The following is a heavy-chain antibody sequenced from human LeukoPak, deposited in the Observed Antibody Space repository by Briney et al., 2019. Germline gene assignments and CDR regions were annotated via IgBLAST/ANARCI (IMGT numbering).Heavy chain of an antibody. CDR3: ARAFNDYVWGSYRYYFDY. CDR2: IYYSGST. V-gene: IGHV4-31*03. D-gene: IGHD3-16*02. CDR1: GGSISSGGYY. Sequence: SETLSLTCTVSGGSISSGGYYWSWVRQHPGKGLEWIGYIYYSGSTYYNPSLKSRVTISVDTSKHQFSLKLSSVTAADTAVYYCARAFNDYVWGSYRYYFDYWGQGTLVTVSS. J-gene: IGHJ4*02.